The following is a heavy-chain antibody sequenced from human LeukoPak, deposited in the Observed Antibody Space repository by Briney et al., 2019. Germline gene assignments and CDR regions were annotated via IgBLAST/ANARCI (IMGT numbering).Heavy chain of an antibody. J-gene: IGHJ4*02. CDR2: IIPIFGTA. Sequence: GASVKVSCKASGGTFSSHAISWVRQAPGQGLEWMGGIIPIFGTANYAQKFQGRVTITADESTSTAYMELSSLRSEDTAVYYCARDRQYNWNDIGTFDYWGQGTLVTVSS. V-gene: IGHV1-69*13. CDR3: ARDRQYNWNDIGTFDY. CDR1: GGTFSSHA. D-gene: IGHD1-1*01.